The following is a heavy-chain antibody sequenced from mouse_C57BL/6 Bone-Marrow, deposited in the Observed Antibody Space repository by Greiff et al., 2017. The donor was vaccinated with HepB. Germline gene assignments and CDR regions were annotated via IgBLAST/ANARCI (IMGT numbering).Heavy chain of an antibody. CDR3: ATHADYDGGFAY. CDR1: GYTFTSYW. Sequence: QVQLQQPGAELVKPGASVKLSCKASGYTFTSYWMHWVKQRPGQGLEWIGMIHPNSGSTNYNEKFKSKATLTVDKSSSTAYMQLSSLTSEDSAVYYGATHADYDGGFAYWGQGTLVTVSA. D-gene: IGHD2-4*01. V-gene: IGHV1-64*01. CDR2: IHPNSGST. J-gene: IGHJ3*01.